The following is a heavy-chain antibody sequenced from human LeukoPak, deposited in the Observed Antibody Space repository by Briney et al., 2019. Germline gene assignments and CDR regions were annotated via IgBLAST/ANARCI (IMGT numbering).Heavy chain of an antibody. Sequence: ASVKVSCKASGYTFTSYAMHWVRQAPGQRLEWMGWINAGSGNTKYSQKFQGRVTITRDTFASTAYMELSSLRSEDTAVYYCARLTTVKDAFDIWGQGTMVTVSS. CDR3: ARLTTVKDAFDI. V-gene: IGHV1-3*01. D-gene: IGHD4-17*01. J-gene: IGHJ3*02. CDR1: GYTFTSYA. CDR2: INAGSGNT.